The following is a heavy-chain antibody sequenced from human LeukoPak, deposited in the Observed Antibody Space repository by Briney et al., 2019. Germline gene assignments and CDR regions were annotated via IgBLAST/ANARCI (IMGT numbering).Heavy chain of an antibody. J-gene: IGHJ4*02. D-gene: IGHD2-2*01. CDR3: AKRSGDIVVVPAARVRGPFDY. V-gene: IGHV3-23*01. CDR1: GFTFSSYA. CDR2: IIGSGGST. Sequence: GGSLRLSCAASGFTFSSYAMSWVRQAPGKGLERVSAIIGSGGSTYYADSVKGRFTISRDNSKNTLYLQMNSLRAEDTAVYYCAKRSGDIVVVPAARVRGPFDYWGQGTLVTVSS.